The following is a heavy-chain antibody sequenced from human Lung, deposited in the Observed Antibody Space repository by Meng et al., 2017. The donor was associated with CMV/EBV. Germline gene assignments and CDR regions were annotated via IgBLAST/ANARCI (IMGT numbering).Heavy chain of an antibody. CDR2: MNPNRGNT. V-gene: IGHV1-8*01. CDR1: GYTFSNYA. CDR3: ARGQVQCSTINCHDYRFSGMDV. J-gene: IGHJ6*02. D-gene: IGHD2/OR15-2a*01. Sequence: ASXXVSXKASGYTFSNYAIIWVRQASGQGLEWVGWMNPNRGNTAYAQKFQGRVTMTRDTSTSIAYMELSSLRSGDTAVYYCARGQVQCSTINCHDYRFSGMDVWGQGTXVTVSS.